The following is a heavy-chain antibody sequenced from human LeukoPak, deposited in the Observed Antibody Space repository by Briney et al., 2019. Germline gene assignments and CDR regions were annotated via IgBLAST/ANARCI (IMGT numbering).Heavy chain of an antibody. CDR2: IIPIFGTA. J-gene: IGHJ6*03. Sequence: SVKVSCKASGGTFSGYAISWVRQAPGQGLEWMGGIIPIFGTANYAQKFQGRVTITADKSTSTAYMELSSLRSEDTAVYYCARLGRDDYGEPLNIYYYYYMDVWGKGTTVTVSS. CDR3: ARLGRDDYGEPLNIYYYYYMDV. CDR1: GGTFSGYA. V-gene: IGHV1-69*06. D-gene: IGHD4-17*01.